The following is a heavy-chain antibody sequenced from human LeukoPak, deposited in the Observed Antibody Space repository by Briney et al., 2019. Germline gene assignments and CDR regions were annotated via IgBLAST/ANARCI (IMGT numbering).Heavy chain of an antibody. CDR2: IGYDGSNT. V-gene: IGHV3-30*02. J-gene: IGHJ5*02. Sequence: GGSLRLSCAASGFTFSSYGMHWVRQAPGKGLEWVAFIGYDGSNTFYADSVKGRFTISRDNAKNSLYLQMNSLRAEDTALYYCAREDYDYVWGSYPSGGFDPWGQGTLVTVSS. CDR1: GFTFSSYG. D-gene: IGHD3-16*02. CDR3: AREDYDYVWGSYPSGGFDP.